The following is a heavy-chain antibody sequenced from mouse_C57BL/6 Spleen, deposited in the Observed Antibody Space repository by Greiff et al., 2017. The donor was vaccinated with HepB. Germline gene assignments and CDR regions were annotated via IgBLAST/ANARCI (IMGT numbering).Heavy chain of an antibody. D-gene: IGHD2-4*01. CDR1: GYAFSSYW. CDR3: SYDYDERFAY. Sequence: EVQLQQSGAELVKPGASVKISCKASGYAFSSYWMNWVKQRPGKGLEWIGWIDPENGDTEYASKFQGKATITADTSSNKAYLQLSSLTSEDTAVYYCSYDYDERFAYWGQGTLVTVSA. CDR2: IDPENGDT. J-gene: IGHJ3*01. V-gene: IGHV14-4*01.